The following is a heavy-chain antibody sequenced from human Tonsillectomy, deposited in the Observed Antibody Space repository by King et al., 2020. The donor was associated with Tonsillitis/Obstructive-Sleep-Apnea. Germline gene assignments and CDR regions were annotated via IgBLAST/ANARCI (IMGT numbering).Heavy chain of an antibody. V-gene: IGHV5-10-1*03. CDR1: GYSFTSYW. CDR2: IDPSDSYM. D-gene: IGHD3-16*01. J-gene: IGHJ4*02. CDR3: ARRDALTRQVDY. Sequence: VQLVESGAEVKKPGESLRISCKGSGYSFTSYWISWVRQMPGKGLEWMGRIDPSDSYMNYSPSFQGHVTISADKSISTAYLQWSSLKASDTAMYYCARRDALTRQVDYWGQGTLVTVSS.